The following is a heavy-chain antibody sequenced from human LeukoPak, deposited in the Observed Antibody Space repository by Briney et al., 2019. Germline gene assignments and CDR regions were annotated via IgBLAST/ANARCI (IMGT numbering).Heavy chain of an antibody. CDR3: ARSLGGGYFDWSIDY. V-gene: IGHV2-70*11. CDR2: IDWDDDK. D-gene: IGHD3-9*01. Sequence: SGPTLVKPTQTLTLTCTFSGFSLSTSGMCVSWIRQPPGKALEWLSRIDWDDDKYYSTSLKTRLTISKDTSKNQVVLTMTNMDPVDTATYYCARSLGGGYFDWSIDYWGQGTLVTVSS. J-gene: IGHJ4*02. CDR1: GFSLSTSGMC.